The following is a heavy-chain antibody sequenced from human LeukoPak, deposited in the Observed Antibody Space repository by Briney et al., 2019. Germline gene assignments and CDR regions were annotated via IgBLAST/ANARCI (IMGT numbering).Heavy chain of an antibody. Sequence: GGSLRLSCEASGFTFEDYEMSWFRQAPGKGPEWVAVISKDGSNKYYADSVKGRFTISRDNSKNTLYLQMNSLRAEDTAVYYCARDYYYGSGSYPPSFDPWGQGTLVTVSS. CDR2: ISKDGSNK. CDR1: GFTFEDYE. J-gene: IGHJ5*02. D-gene: IGHD3-10*01. CDR3: ARDYYYGSGSYPPSFDP. V-gene: IGHV3-30*03.